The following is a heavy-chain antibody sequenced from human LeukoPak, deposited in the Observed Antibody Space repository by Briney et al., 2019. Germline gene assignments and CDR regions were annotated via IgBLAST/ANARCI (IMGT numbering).Heavy chain of an antibody. D-gene: IGHD5-18*01. CDR1: GGSFSGYY. Sequence: PSETLSLTCAVYGGSFSGYYWSWIRQPPGKGLEWIGEINHSGSTNYNPSLKSRVTISVDTSKNQFSLKLSSVTAADTAVYYCARGLFSGYSYHWGQGTLVTVSS. CDR2: INHSGST. V-gene: IGHV4-34*01. J-gene: IGHJ5*02. CDR3: ARGLFSGYSYH.